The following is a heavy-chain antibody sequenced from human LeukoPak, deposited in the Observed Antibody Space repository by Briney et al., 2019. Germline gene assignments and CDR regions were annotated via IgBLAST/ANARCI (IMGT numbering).Heavy chain of an antibody. Sequence: ASVKVSCKASAYTFSNYVLTWVRQAPGQGLEWMGWISVYNDNAIYAQKFEGRVTMTTDTSTSTGYMELRSLRFDDTAVYYCARSGPKVWALDYWGRGTLVSVSS. V-gene: IGHV1-18*01. CDR1: AYTFSNYV. D-gene: IGHD1-14*01. J-gene: IGHJ4*02. CDR2: ISVYNDNA. CDR3: ARSGPKVWALDY.